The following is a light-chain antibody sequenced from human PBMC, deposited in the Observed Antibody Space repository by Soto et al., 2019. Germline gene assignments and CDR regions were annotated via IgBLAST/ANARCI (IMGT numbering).Light chain of an antibody. J-gene: IGLJ3*02. CDR3: QSYDSGLSGSWV. V-gene: IGLV1-40*01. CDR2: DDN. CDR1: SSNIGAGYD. Sequence: QSVLTQPTSVSGAPGQRVTISCTGSSSNIGAGYDVHWYQQLPGAAPKLLISDDNSRPSGVPDRFSGSKSGTSASLAISGLQAEDEADYYCQSYDSGLSGSWVFGGGTKLTVL.